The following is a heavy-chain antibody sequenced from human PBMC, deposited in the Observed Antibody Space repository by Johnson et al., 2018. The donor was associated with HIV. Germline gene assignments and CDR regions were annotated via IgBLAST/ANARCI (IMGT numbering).Heavy chain of an antibody. CDR2: ISSSGSSI. CDR1: GFTFSDYY. J-gene: IGHJ3*02. Sequence: QVQLVESGGGVVQPGRSLRLSCAASGFTFSDYYMSWIRQAPGKGLEWVSYISSSGSSIYYADSVKGRFTISRDNSKNTLYLQMNSLRAEDTAVYYCAKDETPMKRAFDIWGQGTMVTVSS. CDR3: AKDETPMKRAFDI. V-gene: IGHV3-11*04.